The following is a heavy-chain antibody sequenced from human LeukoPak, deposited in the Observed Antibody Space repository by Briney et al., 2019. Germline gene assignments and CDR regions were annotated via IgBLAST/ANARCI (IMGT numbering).Heavy chain of an antibody. D-gene: IGHD3-22*01. CDR3: AITLYDTSGYYSH. CDR1: GFTFSSYW. J-gene: IGHJ4*02. V-gene: IGHV3-23*01. Sequence: PGGSLRLSCAVSGFTFSSYWMHWVRQAPGKGLEWVSVISGSGGSTYYADSVKGRFTISRDNSKNTLSLQMNSLRAEDTAVYYCAITLYDTSGYYSHWGQGTLVTVSS. CDR2: ISGSGGST.